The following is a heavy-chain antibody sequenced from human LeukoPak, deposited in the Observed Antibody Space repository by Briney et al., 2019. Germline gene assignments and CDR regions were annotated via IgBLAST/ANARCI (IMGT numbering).Heavy chain of an antibody. CDR3: AKDLSSSGYYGMDV. CDR2: IYSGGST. Sequence: GGSLRLSCAASGFTVSSNYMSWVRQAPGKGLEWVSVIYSGGSTYYADSVKGRFTISRHNSKNTLYLQMNSLRAKDTAVYYCAKDLSSSGYYGMDVWGQGTTVTVSS. D-gene: IGHD2/OR15-2a*01. V-gene: IGHV3-53*01. J-gene: IGHJ6*02. CDR1: GFTVSSNY.